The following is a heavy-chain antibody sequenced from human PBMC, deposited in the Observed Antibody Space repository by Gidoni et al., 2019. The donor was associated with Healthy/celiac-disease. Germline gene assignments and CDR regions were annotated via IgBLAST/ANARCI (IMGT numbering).Heavy chain of an antibody. Sequence: QVQLQESGPGLVKPSETLSLTCTVSGGSISSYYWSWIRQPPGKGLEWIGYIYYSGSPNYNPPRKSRVTIAVDTPKNQFSLKLSSVTAADTAVYYCARDEGGGIWGQGTMVTVSS. CDR3: ARDEGGGI. D-gene: IGHD3-16*01. CDR2: IYYSGSP. CDR1: GGSISSYY. V-gene: IGHV4-59*01. J-gene: IGHJ3*02.